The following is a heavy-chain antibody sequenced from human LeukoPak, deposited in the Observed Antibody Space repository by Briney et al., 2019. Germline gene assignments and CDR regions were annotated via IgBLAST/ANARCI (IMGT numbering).Heavy chain of an antibody. CDR2: IYTSGST. Sequence: SETLSLTCTVSGGSISSGSYYWSWIRQPAGKGLEWIGRIYTSGSTNYNPSLKSRVTISVDTSKNQFSLKLSSVTAADTAVYYCARPPYSSGWYWFDPWGQGTLVTVSS. CDR3: ARPPYSSGWYWFDP. J-gene: IGHJ5*02. V-gene: IGHV4-61*02. D-gene: IGHD6-19*01. CDR1: GGSISSGSYY.